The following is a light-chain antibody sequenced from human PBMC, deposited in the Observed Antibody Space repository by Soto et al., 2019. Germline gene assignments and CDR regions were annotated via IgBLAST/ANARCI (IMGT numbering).Light chain of an antibody. J-gene: IGLJ1*01. CDR3: SSYTGGNPSYV. CDR1: SSDIGAYDY. V-gene: IGLV2-14*01. Sequence: QSVLTQPASVSGSPGQSITISCSGTSSDIGAYDYVSWYQQHPGRAPKLIIYEVTIRPSGVSDRFSGSKSGNTASLTVSGLQAEDEADYYCSSYTGGNPSYVFGTGTKLTVL. CDR2: EVT.